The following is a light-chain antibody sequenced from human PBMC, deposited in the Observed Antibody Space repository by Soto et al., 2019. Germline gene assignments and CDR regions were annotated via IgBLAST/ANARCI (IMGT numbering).Light chain of an antibody. CDR1: QSVSSGY. V-gene: IGKV3D-20*02. CDR2: GAS. Sequence: EIVLTQSPGTLPLSAGERATLSCRASQSVSSGYLAWYQQKPGQAPTALIYGASNRATGIPGRFGGSGSGTDFTLTISRLEPEDFAVYYCQQRSEWPRTFGQGTKVEIK. CDR3: QQRSEWPRT. J-gene: IGKJ1*01.